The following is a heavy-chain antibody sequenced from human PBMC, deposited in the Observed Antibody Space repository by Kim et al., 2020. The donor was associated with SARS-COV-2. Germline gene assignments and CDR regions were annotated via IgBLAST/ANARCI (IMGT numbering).Heavy chain of an antibody. J-gene: IGHJ6*01. CDR3: ARQKGTSSDFYYYGLDV. V-gene: IGHV4-59*08. Sequence: SETLSLTCTVSDDSVSYYFWSWIRQPPGKGLEWIGHIYDSGRTRYNLSLKSRVSISVDTSKNQFSLKLRSVTAADTAVYYCARQKGTSSDFYYYGLDVWG. CDR2: IYDSGRT. D-gene: IGHD6-6*01. CDR1: DDSVSYYF.